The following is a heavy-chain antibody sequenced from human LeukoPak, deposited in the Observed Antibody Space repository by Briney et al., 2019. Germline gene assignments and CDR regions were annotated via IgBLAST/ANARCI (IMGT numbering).Heavy chain of an antibody. CDR1: GFTFRSYD. D-gene: IGHD2-15*01. Sequence: GGSLRLSCAVSGFTFRSYDMSWVRQAPGKGLEWVAVISGGIGITYSADSVKGRFTISRDNSKNTLYLQMSSLRAEDTAVYYCVKALGYCSGGSCLAFDIWGQGTMVTVSS. CDR2: ISGGIGIT. V-gene: IGHV3-23*01. CDR3: VKALGYCSGGSCLAFDI. J-gene: IGHJ3*02.